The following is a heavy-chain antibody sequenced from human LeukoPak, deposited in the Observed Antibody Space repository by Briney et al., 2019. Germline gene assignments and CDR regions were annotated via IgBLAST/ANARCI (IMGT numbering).Heavy chain of an antibody. V-gene: IGHV4-59*01. J-gene: IGHJ5*02. CDR1: GGSISSYY. Sequence: SETLSLTCTVSGGSISSYYWSWIRQPPGKGLEWIGYIYYSGSTNYNPSLKSQVTISVDTSKNQFSLKLSSVTAADTAVYYCARGPIIAAAGTGNWFDPWGQGTLVTVSS. D-gene: IGHD6-13*01. CDR3: ARGPIIAAAGTGNWFDP. CDR2: IYYSGST.